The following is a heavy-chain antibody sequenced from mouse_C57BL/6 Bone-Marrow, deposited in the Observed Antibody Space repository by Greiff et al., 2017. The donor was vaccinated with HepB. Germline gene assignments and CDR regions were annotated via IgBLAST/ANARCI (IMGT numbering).Heavy chain of an antibody. Sequence: SGAELVRPGASVKLSCKASGYTFTDYYINWVKQRPGQGLEWIARIYPGSGNTYYNEKFKGKATLTAEKSSSTAYMQLSSLTSEDSAVYFCARSRYYGPFAYWGQGTLVTVSA. J-gene: IGHJ3*01. V-gene: IGHV1-76*01. CDR2: IYPGSGNT. CDR3: ARSRYYGPFAY. D-gene: IGHD1-1*01. CDR1: GYTFTDYY.